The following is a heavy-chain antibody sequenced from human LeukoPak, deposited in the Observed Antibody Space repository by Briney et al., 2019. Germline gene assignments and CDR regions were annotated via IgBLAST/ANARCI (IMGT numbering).Heavy chain of an antibody. CDR1: GYTFTNYA. CDR2: IHPSTGNP. J-gene: IGHJ4*02. D-gene: IGHD3-16*02. Sequence: ASVKVSCKASGYTFTNYAMNWVRQAPGQGLEWTGWIHPSTGNPTYAQGFTGRFVFSLDTSVSTTYLQISSLKAEDTAVYYCARAFQSLGGLSLPDYWGQGTLVTVSS. CDR3: ARAFQSLGGLSLPDY. V-gene: IGHV7-4-1*02.